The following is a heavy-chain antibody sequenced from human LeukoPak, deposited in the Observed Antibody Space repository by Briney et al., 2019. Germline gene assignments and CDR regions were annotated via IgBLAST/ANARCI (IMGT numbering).Heavy chain of an antibody. CDR1: GGPINNYY. CDR2: MYSSQDT. V-gene: IGHV4-4*07. Sequence: SETLSLICTVSGGPINNYYWSWIRQPAGKGLEWLGRMYSSQDTNYNPSLKSRVTMSVDTSKNQFSLRLSSVTAADTAVYYCARYPRGKIDYFDSWGQGTLVPVSS. CDR3: ARYPRGKIDYFDS. D-gene: IGHD2/OR15-2a*01. J-gene: IGHJ4*02.